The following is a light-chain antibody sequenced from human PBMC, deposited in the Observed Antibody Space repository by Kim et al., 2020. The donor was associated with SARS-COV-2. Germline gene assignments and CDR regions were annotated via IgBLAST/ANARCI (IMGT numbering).Light chain of an antibody. Sequence: SSELTQDPVVSVALGQTVRITCQGASLRNYYATWYQQKPGQAPLLVIYGKNNRPSGIPDRFSGSISGSTASLTITGAQAEDEADYYCKCRDYSDNRVLFG. CDR1: SLRNYY. CDR3: KCRDYSDNRVL. V-gene: IGLV3-19*01. CDR2: GKN. J-gene: IGLJ1*01.